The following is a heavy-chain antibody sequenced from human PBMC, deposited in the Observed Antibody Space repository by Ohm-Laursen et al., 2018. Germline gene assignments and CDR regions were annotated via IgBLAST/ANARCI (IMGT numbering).Heavy chain of an antibody. CDR3: TRSEITIFGVVTSPFDY. Sequence: SLRLSCAASGFTFGDYAMTWVRQAPGKGLEWVGFIRSKPYGGTTQYGASVKARFTISRDDSKRIAYLQMNSLKTEDTAVYYCTRSEITIFGVVTSPFDYWGQGTLVTVSS. J-gene: IGHJ4*02. CDR1: GFTFGDYA. D-gene: IGHD3-3*01. V-gene: IGHV3-49*04. CDR2: IRSKPYGGTT.